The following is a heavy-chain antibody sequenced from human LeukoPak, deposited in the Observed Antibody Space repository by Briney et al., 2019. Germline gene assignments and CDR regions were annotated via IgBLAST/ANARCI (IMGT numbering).Heavy chain of an antibody. D-gene: IGHD6-13*01. CDR2: ISNSGGSS. CDR3: AKDRFGSRPYFDY. CDR1: GFSFSTYA. J-gene: IGHJ4*02. V-gene: IGHV3-23*01. Sequence: GGSLRLSCAASGFSFSTYALGWVRQAPGKGLEWVSSISNSGGSSYYADSVKGRFSISRDNSKNTLYLQMNSLRAEDTAVYYCAKDRFGSRPYFDYWGQGTLVTVSS.